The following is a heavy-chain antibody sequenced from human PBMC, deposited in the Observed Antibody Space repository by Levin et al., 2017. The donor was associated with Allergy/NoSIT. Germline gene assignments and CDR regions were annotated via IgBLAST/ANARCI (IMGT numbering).Heavy chain of an antibody. V-gene: IGHV3-23*01. D-gene: IGHD3-10*01. CDR3: TKDRRYYGSGSDQDAFDI. CDR2: TSGSGGTT. J-gene: IGHJ3*02. CDR1: GFTFSSYA. Sequence: QPGGSLRLSCAASGFTFSSYAMSWVRQAPGKGLDWVSGTSGSGGTTYYADSVEGRFTISRDNSKSTLYLQLNSLRADDTAIYYCTKDRRYYGSGSDQDAFDIWGQGTMVTVSS.